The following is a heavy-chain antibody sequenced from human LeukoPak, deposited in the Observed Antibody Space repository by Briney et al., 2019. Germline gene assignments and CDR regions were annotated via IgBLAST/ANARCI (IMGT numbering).Heavy chain of an antibody. CDR3: VRDRGDIYGDNANFDY. CDR2: ISGYRGDT. J-gene: IGHJ4*02. V-gene: IGHV1-18*01. Sequence: ASVKVSCKASGYSFTGNGISRVRQAPGQGLEWMGWISGYRGDTNYAQSLQDRVTMTTDTSTSTAYMELRSLRSDDTAVYYCVRDRGDIYGDNANFDYWGQETLVTVST. D-gene: IGHD4-23*01. CDR1: GYSFTGNG.